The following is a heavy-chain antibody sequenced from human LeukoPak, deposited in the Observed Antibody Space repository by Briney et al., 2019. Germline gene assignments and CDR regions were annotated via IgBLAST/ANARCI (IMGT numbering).Heavy chain of an antibody. Sequence: GGSLRLSCAASGFTFSSYWMSWVRQAPGKGLEWVANIKQDGSEKYYVDSVKGRFTISRDNAKNSLYLQMNSLRAEDTAVYYCARADYYGSGSCYKDYWGQGTLVTVSS. V-gene: IGHV3-7*01. D-gene: IGHD3-10*01. CDR3: ARADYYGSGSCYKDY. CDR2: IKQDGSEK. J-gene: IGHJ4*02. CDR1: GFTFSSYW.